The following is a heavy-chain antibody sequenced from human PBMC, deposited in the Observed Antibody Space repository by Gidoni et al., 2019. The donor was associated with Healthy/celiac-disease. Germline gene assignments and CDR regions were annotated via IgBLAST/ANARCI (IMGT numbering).Heavy chain of an antibody. CDR3: ATKAIHGGPYGGAFDI. CDR2: FDPEDGET. D-gene: IGHD2-15*01. Sequence: QVQLVQSGAEVKKPGDSVKVSCKVSGYTLTELSMNWVRQAPGKGLEWMGGFDPEDGETIYAQKFQGRVTMTEDTSTDTAYMELSSLRSEDTAVYYCATKAIHGGPYGGAFDIWGQGTMVTVSS. J-gene: IGHJ3*02. CDR1: GYTLTELS. V-gene: IGHV1-24*01.